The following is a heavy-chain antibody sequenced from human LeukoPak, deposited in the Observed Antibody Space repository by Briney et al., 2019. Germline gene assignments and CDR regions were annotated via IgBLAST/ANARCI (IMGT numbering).Heavy chain of an antibody. CDR2: ISKDGSST. D-gene: IGHD6-13*01. J-gene: IGHJ4*02. Sequence: GGSLRLSCAASGFTFRNYRMNWVRQAPGKGLVWVSRISKDGSSTTYADSVKGRFTISRDNSKNTLYLQMNSLRAEDTAVYYCARAEAAAGLNYFDYWGQGTLVTVSS. CDR3: ARAEAAAGLNYFDY. CDR1: GFTFRNYR. V-gene: IGHV3-74*01.